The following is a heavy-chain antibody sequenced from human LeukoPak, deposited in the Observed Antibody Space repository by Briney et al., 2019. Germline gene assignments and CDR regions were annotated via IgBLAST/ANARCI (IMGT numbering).Heavy chain of an antibody. J-gene: IGHJ4*02. CDR3: ARMGQGVRAYFDY. Sequence: SETLSLTCTVSGGSVSSSSHYWGWIHQPPGKGLEWIGSIYYSGSTYYNPSLKSRVTISVDTSKNHFSLKLSSVTAADTAVYYCARMGQGVRAYFDYWGQGTLVTVSS. V-gene: IGHV4-39*02. D-gene: IGHD1-26*01. CDR2: IYYSGST. CDR1: GGSVSSSSHY.